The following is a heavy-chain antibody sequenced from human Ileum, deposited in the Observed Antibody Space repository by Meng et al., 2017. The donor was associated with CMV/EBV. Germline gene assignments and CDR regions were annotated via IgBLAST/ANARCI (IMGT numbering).Heavy chain of an antibody. V-gene: IGHV5-51*01. CDR3: ARRISGSGSPFDS. CDR1: GYSCNTYW. Sequence: CKGSGYSCNTYWIGWVRQMPGKGLEWMGIIYPGDSDTRYSPSFKGQVTISADKSISTAYLQWSSLKASDTAMYYCARRISGSGSPFDSWGQGTLVTVSS. J-gene: IGHJ4*02. CDR2: IYPGDSDT. D-gene: IGHD1-26*01.